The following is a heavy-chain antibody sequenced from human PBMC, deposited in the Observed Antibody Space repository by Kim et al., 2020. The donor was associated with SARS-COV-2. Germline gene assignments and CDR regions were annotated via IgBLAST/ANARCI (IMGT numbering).Heavy chain of an antibody. CDR2: IIPIFGTA. CDR3: ARELAYYDSSGYLPFDY. D-gene: IGHD3-22*01. CDR1: GGTFSSYA. V-gene: IGHV1-69*13. Sequence: SVKVSCKASGGTFSSYAISWMRQAPGQGLEWMGGIIPIFGTANYAQKFQGRVTITADESTSTAYMELSSLRSEDTAVYYCARELAYYDSSGYLPFDYWGQGTLVTVSS. J-gene: IGHJ4*02.